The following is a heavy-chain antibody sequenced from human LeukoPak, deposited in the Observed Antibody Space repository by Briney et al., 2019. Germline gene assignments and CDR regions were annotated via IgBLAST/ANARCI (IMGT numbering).Heavy chain of an antibody. Sequence: GGSLRLSCAVSGFTVSTNYMSWVRQAPGKGLEWVSVIYSGGATHYADSVKGRFTISRDNAKNSVYLQMNSLRAEDTAVYYCARDLDDSRGYLGWFDPWGQGTLVTVSS. J-gene: IGHJ5*02. CDR1: GFTVSTNY. D-gene: IGHD3-22*01. CDR3: ARDLDDSRGYLGWFDP. CDR2: IYSGGAT. V-gene: IGHV3-66*01.